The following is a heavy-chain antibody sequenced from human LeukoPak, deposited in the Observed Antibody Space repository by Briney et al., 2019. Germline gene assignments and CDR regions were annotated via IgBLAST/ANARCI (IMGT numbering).Heavy chain of an antibody. J-gene: IGHJ4*02. Sequence: GGSLRLSCAASGFTFSSYAMSWVRQAPGKGLEWVSAISGSGGSTYYADSVKGRFTISRDNSKNTLYLQMNSLRAEDTAVYYCAKVTIFGVVMTSFDYWGQGTLVTVSS. CDR3: AKVTIFGVVMTSFDY. CDR1: GFTFSSYA. V-gene: IGHV3-23*01. CDR2: ISGSGGST. D-gene: IGHD3-3*01.